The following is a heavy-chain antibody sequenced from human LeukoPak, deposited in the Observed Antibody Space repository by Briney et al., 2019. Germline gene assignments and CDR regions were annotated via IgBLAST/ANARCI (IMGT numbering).Heavy chain of an antibody. D-gene: IGHD4-17*01. CDR2: INSDGSST. CDR1: GFTFSTYW. V-gene: IGHV3-74*01. CDR3: ARDLRTTGAFDI. Sequence: GGSLRLSCAASGFTFSTYWMHWVRQAPGRGLVWVSRINSDGSSTRYADSVKGRFTISRDNAKNTLYLQMNSLRAEDTAVYYCARDLRTTGAFDIWGQGTMVTVSS. J-gene: IGHJ3*02.